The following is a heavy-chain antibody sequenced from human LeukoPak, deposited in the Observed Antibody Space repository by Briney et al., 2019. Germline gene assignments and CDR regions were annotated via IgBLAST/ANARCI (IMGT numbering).Heavy chain of an antibody. Sequence: PSETLSLTCTVSGGSISSYYWSWIRQPPGKGLEWIGYIYYSGSTNYNPSLKSRVTISVDTSKNQFSLKLSSVTAADTAVYYCARRWDDYGKFYFDYWGQGTLVTVSS. CDR1: GGSISSYY. CDR3: ARRWDDYGKFYFDY. D-gene: IGHD4-17*01. CDR2: IYYSGST. V-gene: IGHV4-59*08. J-gene: IGHJ4*02.